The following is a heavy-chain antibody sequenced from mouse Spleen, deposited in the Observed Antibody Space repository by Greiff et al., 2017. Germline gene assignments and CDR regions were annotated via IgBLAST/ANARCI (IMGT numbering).Heavy chain of an antibody. CDR3: ARHWDVGGYYYAMDY. Sequence: QVQLKESGPGLVQPSQSLSITCTVSGFSLTSYGVHWVRQSPGKGLEWLGVIWSGGSTDYNAAFISRLSISKDNSKSQVFFKMNSLQADDTAIYYCARHWDVGGYYYAMDYWGQGTSVTVSS. CDR1: GFSLTSYG. J-gene: IGHJ4*01. V-gene: IGHV2-2*01. D-gene: IGHD4-1*01. CDR2: IWSGGST.